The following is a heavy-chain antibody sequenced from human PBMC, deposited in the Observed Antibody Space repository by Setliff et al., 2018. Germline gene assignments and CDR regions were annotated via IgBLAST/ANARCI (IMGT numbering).Heavy chain of an antibody. J-gene: IGHJ6*02. Sequence: ASVKVSCKASGYSLTRYYMHWVRQAPGQGLEWMGWISAYNGNTNYAQKLRGRVTMTTDTSTNTVFMELRSLRSDDTAMFYCARVVYYASGSSLSYGMDVWGQGTAVTVSS. CDR3: ARVVYYASGSSLSYGMDV. V-gene: IGHV1-18*01. CDR1: GYSLTRYY. CDR2: ISAYNGNT. D-gene: IGHD3-10*01.